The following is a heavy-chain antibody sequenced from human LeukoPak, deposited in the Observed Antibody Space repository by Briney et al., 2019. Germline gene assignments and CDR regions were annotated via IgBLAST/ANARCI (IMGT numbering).Heavy chain of an antibody. J-gene: IGHJ4*02. Sequence: GASVKVSCKASGYTFTDYYMHWVRQAPGQGLEWMGWINPNNGGTTYAQKFQGRVTMTRDTSISTACMELGRLTSDDTAMYFCLRDLTYGGISSPDCWGQGSLVIVSS. CDR3: LRDLTYGGISSPDC. CDR2: INPNNGGT. CDR1: GYTFTDYY. D-gene: IGHD4/OR15-4a*01. V-gene: IGHV1-2*02.